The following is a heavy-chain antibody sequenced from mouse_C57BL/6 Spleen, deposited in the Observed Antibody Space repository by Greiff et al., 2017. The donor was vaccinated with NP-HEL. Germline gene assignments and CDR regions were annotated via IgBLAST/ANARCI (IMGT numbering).Heavy chain of an antibody. D-gene: IGHD1-1*01. V-gene: IGHV5-9-1*02. CDR1: GFTFSSYA. J-gene: IGHJ3*01. CDR2: ISSGGDYI. Sequence: DVHLVESGEGLVKPGGSLKLSCAASGFTFSSYAMSWVRQTPEKRLEWVAYISSGGDYIYYADTVKGRFTISRDNARNTLYLQMSSLKSEDTAMYYCTREEITTVVGPFAYWGQGTLVTVSA. CDR3: TREEITTVVGPFAY.